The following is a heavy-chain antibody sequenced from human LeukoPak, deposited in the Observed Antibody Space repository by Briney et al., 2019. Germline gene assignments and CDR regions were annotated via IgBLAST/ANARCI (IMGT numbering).Heavy chain of an antibody. CDR2: ISYDGSNK. Sequence: PGGSLRLSCAASGFTFSSYAMHWVRQAPGKGLEWVAVISYDGSNKYYADSVKGRFTISRDNSKNTLYLQMNSLRAEDTAAYYCARDPYYYDSSGYGSRNAFDIWGQGTMVTVSS. CDR3: ARDPYYYDSSGYGSRNAFDI. J-gene: IGHJ3*02. CDR1: GFTFSSYA. V-gene: IGHV3-30-3*01. D-gene: IGHD3-22*01.